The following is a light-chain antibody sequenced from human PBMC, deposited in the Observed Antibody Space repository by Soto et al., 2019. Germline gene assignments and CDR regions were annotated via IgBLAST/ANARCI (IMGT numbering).Light chain of an antibody. CDR1: SRDVGSFNR. J-gene: IGLJ1*01. V-gene: IGLV2-18*02. CDR3: SSFTSSNTYV. Sequence: QSVLTQPPSVSGSPGQSVTISCTGTSRDVGSFNRVSWYQQPPGAAPKLLIYGVTNQPSGVPDRFSGSKSGNTASLTISGLQAEDEADYYCSSFTSSNTYVFGSGTKLTVL. CDR2: GVT.